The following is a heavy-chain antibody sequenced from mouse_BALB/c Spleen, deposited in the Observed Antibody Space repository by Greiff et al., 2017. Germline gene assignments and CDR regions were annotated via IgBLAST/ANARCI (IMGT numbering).Heavy chain of an antibody. CDR1: GYAFSSYW. Sequence: VQLVESGAELVRPGSSVKISCKASGYAFSSYWMNWVKQRPGQGLEWIGQIYPGDGDTNYNGKFKGKATLTADKSSSTAYMQLSSLTSEDSAVYFCARLWLLQNYYAMDYWGQGTSVTVSS. D-gene: IGHD2-3*01. CDR2: IYPGDGDT. V-gene: IGHV1-80*01. J-gene: IGHJ4*01. CDR3: ARLWLLQNYYAMDY.